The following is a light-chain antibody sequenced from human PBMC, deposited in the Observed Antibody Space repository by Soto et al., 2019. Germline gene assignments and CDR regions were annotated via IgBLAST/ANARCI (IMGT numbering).Light chain of an antibody. CDR2: EVT. Sequence: QSVLTPPASVSGSPGQSITISCTGTSEDVGAHNFVSWYQQHPGKAPKVLIYEVTIRPSGVSYRFSASKSGNTAYLTISGLQPEDEADYYCNSYTDTAARVFGSRTKVTVL. CDR1: SEDVGAHNF. CDR3: NSYTDTAARV. V-gene: IGLV2-14*01. J-gene: IGLJ1*01.